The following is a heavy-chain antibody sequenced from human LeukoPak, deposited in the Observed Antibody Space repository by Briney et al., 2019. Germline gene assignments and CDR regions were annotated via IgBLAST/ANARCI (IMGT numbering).Heavy chain of an antibody. CDR2: ISYDGSNK. J-gene: IGHJ4*02. Sequence: PGGSLRLSCAASGFNFSSYGMHWVRQAPGKGLEWVAVISYDGSNKYYADSVKGRFTISRDNSKNTLYLQMNSLRAEDTAVYYCAKDKVLTQYYFDYWGQGTLVTVSS. D-gene: IGHD2-8*02. CDR3: AKDKVLTQYYFDY. V-gene: IGHV3-30*18. CDR1: GFNFSSYG.